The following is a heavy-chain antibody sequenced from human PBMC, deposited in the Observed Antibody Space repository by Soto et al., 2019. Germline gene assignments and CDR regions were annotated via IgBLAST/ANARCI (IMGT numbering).Heavy chain of an antibody. J-gene: IGHJ4*02. D-gene: IGHD6-13*01. CDR1: GGSISSSSYY. CDR3: ARQGPISSSWYVFDY. CDR2: IYYSGST. V-gene: IGHV4-39*01. Sequence: QLQLQESGPGLVKPSETLSLTCTVSGGSISSSSYYWGWIRQPPGKGLEWIGSIYYSGSTYYNPSLKSRVTISVDTSKNQFSLKLSSVTAADTAVYYCARQGPISSSWYVFDYWGQGTLVTVSS.